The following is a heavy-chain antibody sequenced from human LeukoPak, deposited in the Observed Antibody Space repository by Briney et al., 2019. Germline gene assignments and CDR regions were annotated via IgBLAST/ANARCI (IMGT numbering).Heavy chain of an antibody. D-gene: IGHD5-12*01. J-gene: IGHJ3*01. CDR3: ARRVSSSGFDAFDV. V-gene: IGHV5-51*01. CDR2: NYPGDSDT. CDR1: GYSFATYW. Sequence: GKSLNISCQGSGYSFATYWIGWVRQMHGKGLEWMGINYPGDSDTTYSPSFQGQLTMSADQSISTAYLQWSSLKASDTVMYYCARRVSSSGFDAFDVWGQGTMVTVSS.